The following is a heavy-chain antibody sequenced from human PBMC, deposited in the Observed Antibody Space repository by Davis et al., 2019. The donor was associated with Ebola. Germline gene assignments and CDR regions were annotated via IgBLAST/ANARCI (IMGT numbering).Heavy chain of an antibody. J-gene: IGHJ6*02. CDR1: GGTFSSYA. V-gene: IGHV1-69*04. Sequence: AASVKVSCKASGGTFSSYAISWVRQAPGQRLEWMGRIIPILGIANYAQKFQGRVTITADESTSTAYMELSSLRSEDTAVYYCAREGCSGGSCYSLGYYYYYGMDVWGQGTTVTVSS. CDR2: IIPILGIA. D-gene: IGHD2-15*01. CDR3: AREGCSGGSCYSLGYYYYYGMDV.